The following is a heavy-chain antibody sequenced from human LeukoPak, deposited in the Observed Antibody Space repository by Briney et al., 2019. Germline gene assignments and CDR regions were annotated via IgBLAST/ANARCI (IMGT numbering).Heavy chain of an antibody. CDR3: ARDLTGYARYFDY. Sequence: GGSLRLSCAASGFTFSGYSMNWVRQAPGKGLEWVSYISSSSSTIYYADSVKGRFTISRGNAKNSLYLQMNSLRAEDTAVYYCARDLTGYARYFDYWGQGTLVTVSS. CDR1: GFTFSGYS. V-gene: IGHV3-48*01. J-gene: IGHJ4*02. D-gene: IGHD3-9*01. CDR2: ISSSSSTI.